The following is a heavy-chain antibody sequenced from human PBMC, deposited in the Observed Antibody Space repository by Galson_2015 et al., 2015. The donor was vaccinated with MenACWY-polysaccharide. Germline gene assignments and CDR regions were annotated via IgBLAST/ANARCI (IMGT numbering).Heavy chain of an antibody. J-gene: IGHJ4*02. CDR3: ANPGLATGRSSDVDY. CDR2: ISGSGATT. D-gene: IGHD6-25*01. Sequence: SLRLSCAASGFNFNSYTMSRVRQVPGKGLEWVSSISGSGATTYYADSVKGRFTISRDNSKSTLYLQMNSLRAEDTAIYYCANPGLATGRSSDVDYWGQGTLVTVSS. CDR1: GFNFNSYT. V-gene: IGHV3-23*01.